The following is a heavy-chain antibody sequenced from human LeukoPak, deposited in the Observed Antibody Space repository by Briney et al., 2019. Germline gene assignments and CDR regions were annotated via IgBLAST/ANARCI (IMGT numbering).Heavy chain of an antibody. CDR1: GFTFSSYP. CDR3: AKDLMQQRVFTGLVYYYGMDV. V-gene: IGHV3-23*01. D-gene: IGHD6-13*01. J-gene: IGHJ6*02. CDR2: ISGCGRST. Sequence: GGSLRLFCAAYGFTFSSYPMSWLRQAPGKGLEWVSAISGCGRSTYYADSVKGRFTISSDNSKNTLYLQMNSLSGEDTAVYYCAKDLMQQRVFTGLVYYYGMDVWGQGTTVTVSS.